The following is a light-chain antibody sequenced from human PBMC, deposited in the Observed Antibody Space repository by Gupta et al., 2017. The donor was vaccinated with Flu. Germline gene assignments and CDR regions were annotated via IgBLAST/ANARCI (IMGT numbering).Light chain of an antibody. CDR2: DAS. CDR3: QQRSNWPPIT. V-gene: IGKV3-11*01. CDR1: QSVNSF. J-gene: IGKJ5*01. Sequence: EIVFTQSPAALSLAPGERATLSCRASQSVNSFLAWYQQKPGRAPRLLIYDASNRATGIPARFSGSGSGTDFTLTISSLEPEDFAVYYCQQRSNWPPITFGQGTRLEIK.